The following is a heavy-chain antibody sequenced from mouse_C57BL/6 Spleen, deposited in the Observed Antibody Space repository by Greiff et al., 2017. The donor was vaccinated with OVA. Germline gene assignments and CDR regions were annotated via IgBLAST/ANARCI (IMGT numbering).Heavy chain of an antibody. CDR2: IDPSDSYT. V-gene: IGHV1-69*01. CDR1: GYTFTSYW. CDR3: ARKGFDYDRGAWFAY. Sequence: VQLQQSGAELVMPGASVKLSCKASGYTFTSYWMHWVKQRPGQGLEWIGEIDPSDSYTNYNQKFKGKSTLTVDKSSSTAYMQLSSLTSEDSAVYYCARKGFDYDRGAWFAYWGQGTLVTVSA. D-gene: IGHD2-4*01. J-gene: IGHJ3*01.